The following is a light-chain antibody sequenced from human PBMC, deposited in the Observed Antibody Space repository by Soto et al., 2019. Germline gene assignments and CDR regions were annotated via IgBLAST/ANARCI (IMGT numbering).Light chain of an antibody. CDR3: QQSYSTQYT. J-gene: IGKJ2*01. CDR2: AAS. Sequence: DLQMTQSPSSLSASVGDRVTITCRASQSISSYLNWYQQKPGKAPKLLIYAASRLQSGVPSRFSGSGSGTDFTLTISSLQPEDFATYYCQQSYSTQYTFGQGTKLEIK. CDR1: QSISSY. V-gene: IGKV1-39*01.